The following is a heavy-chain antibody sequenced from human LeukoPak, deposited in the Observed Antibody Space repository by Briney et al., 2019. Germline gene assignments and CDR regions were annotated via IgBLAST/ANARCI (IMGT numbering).Heavy chain of an antibody. D-gene: IGHD1-26*01. V-gene: IGHV3-64*01. CDR3: ARGGYGASTPYYMDV. CDR1: GFTFSSYS. J-gene: IGHJ6*03. Sequence: GGSLRLSCAASGFTFSSYSMNWVRQAPGKGLEYVSAISSNGGSTYYANSVKGRSTISRDNSKNTLYLQMGSLRAEDMAVYYCARGGYGASTPYYMDVWGKGTTVTVSS. CDR2: ISSNGGST.